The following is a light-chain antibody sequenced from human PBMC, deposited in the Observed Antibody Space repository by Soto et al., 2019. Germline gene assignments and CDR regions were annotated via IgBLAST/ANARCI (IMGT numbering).Light chain of an antibody. CDR3: LQVYSFPRT. J-gene: IGKJ1*01. Sequence: DIQMTQSPSSLSASVGDRVTITCRASQGIRIELGWFQQKPGKAPQYLIQAASILQSGVPSRFSGSGSGTEFILTIDNLQPEDFASYFCLQVYSFPRTFGLGTKVDIK. CDR2: AAS. CDR1: QGIRIE. V-gene: IGKV1-17*02.